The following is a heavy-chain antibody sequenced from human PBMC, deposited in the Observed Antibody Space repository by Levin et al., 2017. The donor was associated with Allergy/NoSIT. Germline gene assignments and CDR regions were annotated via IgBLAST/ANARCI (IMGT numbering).Heavy chain of an antibody. Sequence: LSLTCAASGFTFSSSSMHWVRPAPGKGLVWVSRIDSDGSTTSYADSLKGRFTISRDNAKNTLYLQMNSLRAEDTAVYYCAREGYCSGGSCYEPIDYWGQGTLVTVSS. D-gene: IGHD2-15*01. J-gene: IGHJ4*02. CDR3: AREGYCSGGSCYEPIDY. V-gene: IGHV3-74*01. CDR1: GFTFSSSS. CDR2: IDSDGSTT.